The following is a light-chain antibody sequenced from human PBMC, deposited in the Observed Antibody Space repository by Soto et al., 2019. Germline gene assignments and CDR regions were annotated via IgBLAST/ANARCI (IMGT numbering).Light chain of an antibody. J-gene: IGKJ4*01. CDR3: QKYTNVPA. Sequence: DIQMTQSPSSLSASVGDRVTITCRASQGISNYLAWYQQIPGKVPKLLISAASTLQSVVPSRFSGSGSGTDFTLTISSLQPEDVATYYCQKYTNVPAFGGGTNVEI. CDR2: AAS. CDR1: QGISNY. V-gene: IGKV1-27*01.